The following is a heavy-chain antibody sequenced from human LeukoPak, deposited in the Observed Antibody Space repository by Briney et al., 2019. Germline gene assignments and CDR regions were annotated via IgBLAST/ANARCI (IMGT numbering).Heavy chain of an antibody. CDR1: GYTFTSYG. J-gene: IGHJ6*02. V-gene: IGHV1-18*01. CDR2: ISAYNGNT. CDR3: ARSAPGVSGWSSYYGMDV. D-gene: IGHD6-19*01. Sequence: ASVKVSCKASGYTFTSYGISRVRQAPGQGLEWMGWISAYNGNTNYAQKLQDRVTMTTDTSTSTAYMELRSLRSDDTAVYYCARSAPGVSGWSSYYGMDVWGQGTTVTVSS.